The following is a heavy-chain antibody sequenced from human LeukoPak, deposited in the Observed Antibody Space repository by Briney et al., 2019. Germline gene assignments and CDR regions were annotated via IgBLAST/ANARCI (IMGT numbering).Heavy chain of an antibody. V-gene: IGHV3-48*04. CDR3: ARDDAVRGFGY. D-gene: IGHD2-8*01. Sequence: GGSLRLSCAASGFSFSDYPMNWVRQAPGKGLEWVSYIGRGGTPIYYADSVRGRFAISRDNARSSLYLQMNSLRAEDTAVYYCARDDAVRGFGYWGQGTLVTVSS. CDR1: GFSFSDYP. J-gene: IGHJ4*02. CDR2: IGRGGTPI.